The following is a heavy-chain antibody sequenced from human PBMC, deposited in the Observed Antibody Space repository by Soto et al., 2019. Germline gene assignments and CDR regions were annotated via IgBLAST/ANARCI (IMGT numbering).Heavy chain of an antibody. D-gene: IGHD6-13*01. CDR1: GGSISSSNW. CDR2: IYHSGST. V-gene: IGHV4-4*02. Sequence: SETLSLTCAVSGGSISSSNWWSWVRQPPGEGLEWIGEIYHSGSTNYNPSLKSRVTISVDKSKNQFSLKLSSVTAADTAVYYCARGQEYSSSWYRHESTNYYGMDVWGQGTTVTVSS. J-gene: IGHJ6*02. CDR3: ARGQEYSSSWYRHESTNYYGMDV.